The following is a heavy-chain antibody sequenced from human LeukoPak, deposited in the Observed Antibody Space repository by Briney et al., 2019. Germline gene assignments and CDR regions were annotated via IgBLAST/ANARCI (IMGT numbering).Heavy chain of an antibody. CDR2: ISYDGSNK. Sequence: GGSLRLSCAASGFTFSSYAMHWVRQAPGKGLEWVAVISYDGSNKYYADSVKGRFTISRDNSKNTLYLQMNSLRAEDTAVYYCARDHGLYYYDSSGFFDYWGQGTLVAVSS. V-gene: IGHV3-30-3*01. D-gene: IGHD3-22*01. CDR3: ARDHGLYYYDSSGFFDY. J-gene: IGHJ4*02. CDR1: GFTFSSYA.